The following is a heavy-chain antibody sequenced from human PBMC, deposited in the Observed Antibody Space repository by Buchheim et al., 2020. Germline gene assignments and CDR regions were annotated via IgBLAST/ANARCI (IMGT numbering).Heavy chain of an antibody. CDR3: ATRPSDLSYWYFDL. CDR1: NGSISSDDFY. V-gene: IGHV4-31*03. Sequence: QVQLQESGPGLVKPSQTLSLTCTVSNGSISSDDFYWSWIRQHPGKGLEWIGYIYHSGTTYYNPSLRSRLDISMDTSKKQVSLNLDSVTAADTAIYYCATRPSDLSYWYFDLWGRGTL. CDR2: IYHSGTT. D-gene: IGHD6-6*01. J-gene: IGHJ2*01.